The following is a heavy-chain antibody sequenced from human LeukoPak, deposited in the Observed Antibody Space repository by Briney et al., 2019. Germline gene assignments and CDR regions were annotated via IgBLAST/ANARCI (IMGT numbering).Heavy chain of an antibody. D-gene: IGHD6-13*01. J-gene: IGHJ6*03. Sequence: PGGSLRLSCAASGFTFSSYAMSWVRQAPGKGLEEVSAISGSGGSTYYADSVKGRFTISRDNSKNTLYLQMNSLRAEDTAVYYCAKGSRYYYYYYMDVWGKGTTVTVSS. V-gene: IGHV3-23*01. CDR2: ISGSGGST. CDR3: AKGSRYYYYYYMDV. CDR1: GFTFSSYA.